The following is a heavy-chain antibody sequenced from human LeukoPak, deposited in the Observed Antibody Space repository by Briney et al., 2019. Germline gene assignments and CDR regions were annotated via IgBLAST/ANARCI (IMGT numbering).Heavy chain of an antibody. CDR1: GYTFTSYY. J-gene: IGHJ5*02. V-gene: IGHV1-69*02. CDR2: ITLILGIT. CDR3: ASWVQYAGFDP. Sequence: SVKVSCKASGYTFTSYYMHWVRQAPGQGLEWMGRITLILGITNYAQKFQGRVTITADKSTSTAYMELSSLRSEDTAMYYCASWVQYAGFDPWGQGTLVTVSS. D-gene: IGHD5-24*01.